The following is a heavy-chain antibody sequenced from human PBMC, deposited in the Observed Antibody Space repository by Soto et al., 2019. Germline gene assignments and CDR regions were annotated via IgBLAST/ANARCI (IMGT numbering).Heavy chain of an antibody. CDR1: DGSISSGGYY. CDR3: AKRRGAGGHFDY. D-gene: IGHD2-15*01. V-gene: IGHV4-31*03. J-gene: IGHJ4*02. CDR2: ISDSGRT. Sequence: PSETLSLTCTVSDGSISSGGYYWSWLRQHPGKGLEWIGYISDSGRTYYNPSLKSRVTISEDTSKNQFSLKLRFVTADDTAVYYCAKRRGAGGHFDYWGQGALVTVSS.